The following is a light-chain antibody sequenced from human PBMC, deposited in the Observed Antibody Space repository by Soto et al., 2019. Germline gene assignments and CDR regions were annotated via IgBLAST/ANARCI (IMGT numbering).Light chain of an antibody. Sequence: LTQPPSVSGAPGQRVTISCTGSSSNIGATYHVHWYQQLPGTAPKLLIYGNSNRPSGVPDRFSGSKSGTSASLAITGLQAEDEADYYCQSYDSSLSGSVFGGGTKLTVL. V-gene: IGLV1-40*01. CDR2: GNS. J-gene: IGLJ3*02. CDR1: SSNIGATYH. CDR3: QSYDSSLSGSV.